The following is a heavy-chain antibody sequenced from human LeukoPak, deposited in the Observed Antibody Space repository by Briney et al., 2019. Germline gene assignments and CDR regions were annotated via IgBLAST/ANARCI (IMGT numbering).Heavy chain of an antibody. CDR1: GFTFSNAW. V-gene: IGHV3-15*01. D-gene: IGHD3-22*01. CDR2: IKSKTDGGTT. CDR3: TTVDYYDSSGYYYVDYFDY. Sequence: GGSLRLSCAASGFTFSNAWMSWVRQAPGKGLEWVGRIKSKTDGGTTDYAAPVKGRFTISRDDSKNTLYLQMNSLKTEDTAVYYCTTVDYYDSSGYYYVDYFDYWGQGTLVTVSS. J-gene: IGHJ4*02.